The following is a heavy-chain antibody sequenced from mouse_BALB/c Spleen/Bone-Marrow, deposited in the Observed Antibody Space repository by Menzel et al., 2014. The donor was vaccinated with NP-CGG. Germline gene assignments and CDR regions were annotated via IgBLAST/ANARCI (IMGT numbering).Heavy chain of an antibody. CDR2: IYPGDGDT. CDR1: GYTFTSYW. CDR3: ARNFPFDY. Sequence: VQLQESGAELARPGASVKLSCKASGYTFTSYWMQWVKQRPEQGLEWIGAIYPGDGDTGYTQKFKGKATLTADKSSTTAYMQLSSLTSEDSAVYYCARNFPFDYWGQGTTLTVSS. J-gene: IGHJ2*01. V-gene: IGHV1-87*01.